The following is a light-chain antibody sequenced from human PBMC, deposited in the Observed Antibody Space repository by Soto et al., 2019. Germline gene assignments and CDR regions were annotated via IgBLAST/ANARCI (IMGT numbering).Light chain of an antibody. CDR3: QQSHNTPLT. Sequence: DIQMTQSPSSLSASVGDRVTITCRASQSISSYLNWYQQKPGKAPKLLIYAASTLQSGVPSRFSGSGSGTDVTLTISSLQPEDFATYFCQQSHNTPLTFGGGTKVEIK. CDR2: AAS. V-gene: IGKV1-39*01. CDR1: QSISSY. J-gene: IGKJ4*01.